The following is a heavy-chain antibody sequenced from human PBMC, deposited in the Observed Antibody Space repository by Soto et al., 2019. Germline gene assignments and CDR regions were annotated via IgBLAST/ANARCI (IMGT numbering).Heavy chain of an antibody. CDR3: ARDYSNFYYDYGMDV. V-gene: IGHV3-30-3*01. J-gene: IGHJ6*02. Sequence: QVQLVESGGGVVQPGRSLRLSCAASGFTFSSYAMHWVRQAPGKGLEWVAVISYDGSNKYYADSVKGRFTISRDNSKNTLYLQMNSLRAEDTAVYYCARDYSNFYYDYGMDVWGQGTTVTVSS. D-gene: IGHD4-4*01. CDR2: ISYDGSNK. CDR1: GFTFSSYA.